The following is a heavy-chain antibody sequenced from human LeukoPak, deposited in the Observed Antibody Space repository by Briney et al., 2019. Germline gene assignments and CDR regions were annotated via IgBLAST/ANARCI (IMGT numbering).Heavy chain of an antibody. J-gene: IGHJ4*02. CDR3: ARGSGGYFDY. CDR2: IYHSGST. Sequence: SETLSLTCTVSGYSISSGYYWGWIRQPPGKGLEWIGSIYHSGSTYYNPSLKSRVTISVDTSKNQFSLKLSSVTAADTAVYYCARGSGGYFDYWGQGTLVTVSS. D-gene: IGHD3-10*01. CDR1: GYSISSGYY. V-gene: IGHV4-38-2*02.